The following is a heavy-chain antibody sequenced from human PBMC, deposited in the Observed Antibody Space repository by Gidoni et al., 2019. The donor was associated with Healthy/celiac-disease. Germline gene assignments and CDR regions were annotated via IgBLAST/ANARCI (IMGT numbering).Heavy chain of an antibody. CDR2: IYWDDDK. D-gene: IGHD4-17*01. Sequence: QITLKESGPTLVKPTQTLTLTCTFSGFSLSTIGVGVGWIRQPPGKALEWLALIYWDDDKRYSPSLKSRLTITKDTSKNQVVLTMTNMDPVDTATYYCAHIGDYGGNEPVTFDYWGQGTLVTVSS. J-gene: IGHJ4*02. V-gene: IGHV2-5*02. CDR3: AHIGDYGGNEPVTFDY. CDR1: GFSLSTIGVG.